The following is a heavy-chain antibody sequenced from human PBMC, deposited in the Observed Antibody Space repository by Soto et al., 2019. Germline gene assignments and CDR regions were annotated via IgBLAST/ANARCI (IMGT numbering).Heavy chain of an antibody. Sequence: AGSLRLSSAASGFTFSRHSMNWVRQTPGKRLEWVSSISSSSSYIYYADSVKGRFTISRDNAKNSLYLQMNSLRAEDTAVYYCARDGMLTGYIDFDIWCHGTMGTAS. CDR1: GFTFSRHS. J-gene: IGHJ3*02. CDR3: ARDGMLTGYIDFDI. CDR2: ISSSSSYI. D-gene: IGHD3-9*01. V-gene: IGHV3-21*01.